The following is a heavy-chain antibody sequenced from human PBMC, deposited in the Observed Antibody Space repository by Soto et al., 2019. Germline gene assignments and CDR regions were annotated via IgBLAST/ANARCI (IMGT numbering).Heavy chain of an antibody. D-gene: IGHD3-22*01. J-gene: IGHJ4*02. CDR1: GFSLSTSGMR. CDR3: ARSTYYYDSSGYFPTYYFDY. V-gene: IGHV2-70*04. Sequence: SCPTLVNPTQTLTLTCTFSGFSLSTSGMRVSWIRQPPGKALEWLARIDWDDDKFYSTSLKTRLTISKDTSKNQVVLTMTNMEPVDTATYYCARSTYYYDSSGYFPTYYFDYWGQGTMVTVYS. CDR2: IDWDDDK.